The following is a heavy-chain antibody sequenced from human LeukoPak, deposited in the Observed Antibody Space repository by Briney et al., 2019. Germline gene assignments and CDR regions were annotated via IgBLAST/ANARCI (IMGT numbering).Heavy chain of an antibody. V-gene: IGHV3-53*01. CDR1: GFSVTNNY. D-gene: IGHD5-24*01. Sequence: PGGSLRLSCAVSGFSVTNNYMSWVRQAPGKGLEWVSVFYVGGATYYADSVKGRFTISRDNSENTLYLQMKSLRAEDTAVYYCASGDGYNFFDYWGQGTLVTVSS. J-gene: IGHJ4*02. CDR2: FYVGGAT. CDR3: ASGDGYNFFDY.